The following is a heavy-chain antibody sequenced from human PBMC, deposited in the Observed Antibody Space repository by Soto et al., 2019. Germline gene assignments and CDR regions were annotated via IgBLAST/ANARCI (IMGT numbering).Heavy chain of an antibody. V-gene: IGHV1-3*01. Sequence: QVQLVQSGAEVKKPGASVKVSCKASGYTFTNYAMHWVRQAPGQRLEWMGWINAGNGNTKYSQKFQGRVTITRDTSASTAYMELSSLRSEDTAVYYCAKDLWGEGVNYFDYWGQGTLVTVSS. CDR1: GYTFTNYA. D-gene: IGHD3-16*01. CDR3: AKDLWGEGVNYFDY. J-gene: IGHJ4*02. CDR2: INAGNGNT.